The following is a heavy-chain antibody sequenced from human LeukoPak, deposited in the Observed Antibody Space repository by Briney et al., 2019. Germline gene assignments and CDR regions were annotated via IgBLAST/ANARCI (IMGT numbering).Heavy chain of an antibody. Sequence: GGSLRLSCAASGFTFSSYSMNWVRQAPGKGLEWVSSISSSSSYIYYADSVKGRFTISRDNAKNSLYLQMNSLRAEDTAVYYCARSIVGAVVTTEEDYWGQGTLVTVSS. J-gene: IGHJ4*02. CDR1: GFTFSSYS. CDR3: ARSIVGAVVTTEEDY. V-gene: IGHV3-21*01. D-gene: IGHD1-26*01. CDR2: ISSSSSYI.